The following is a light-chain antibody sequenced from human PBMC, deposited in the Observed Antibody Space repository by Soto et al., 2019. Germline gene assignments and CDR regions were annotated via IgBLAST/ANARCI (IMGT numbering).Light chain of an antibody. V-gene: IGKV4-1*01. J-gene: IGKJ4*01. CDR2: WAS. CDR1: QSVLYSSNNKNY. CDR3: QHYYSSPLT. Sequence: DIVMTQSPDSLAVSLGERATINCKSSQSVLYSSNNKNYLAWYQQKTEQPPKLLIYWASTRKSGVPNRFSGSWSGTDFTLTISRLQAEDVAVYYCQHYYSSPLTFGGGTKVEIK.